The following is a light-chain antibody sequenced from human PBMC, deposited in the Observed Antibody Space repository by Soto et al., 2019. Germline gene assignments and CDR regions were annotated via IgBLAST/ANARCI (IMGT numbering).Light chain of an antibody. CDR3: QQYGSPPLLT. Sequence: EIVLTQSPGTLSLSPGERATLSCRASQSVSSTYLAWYQQKPGQAPRLLIYGASNRATGIPDRFSGSGSGTDFTRTISTLEPEDFSVYYCQQYGSPPLLTFGGGTKVEIK. CDR2: GAS. CDR1: QSVSSTY. J-gene: IGKJ4*01. V-gene: IGKV3-20*01.